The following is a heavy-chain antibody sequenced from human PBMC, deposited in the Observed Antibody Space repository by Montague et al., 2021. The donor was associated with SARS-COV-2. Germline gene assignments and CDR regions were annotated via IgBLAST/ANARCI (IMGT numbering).Heavy chain of an antibody. CDR2: IYFNGDT. Sequence: SETLSLTCSVSGVSVSSNNYYWTWIRRPPGKGLEWIGYIYFNGDTILNPSLKSRVTISVDTSKNQFSLKLSSVTAADTAVYYCARDLGDYWGQGTLVTVSS. J-gene: IGHJ4*02. CDR3: ARDLGDY. V-gene: IGHV4-61*01. CDR1: GVSVSSNNYY.